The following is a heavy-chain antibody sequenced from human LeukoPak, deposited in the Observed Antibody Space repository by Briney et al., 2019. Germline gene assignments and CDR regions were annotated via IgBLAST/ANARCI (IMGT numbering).Heavy chain of an antibody. V-gene: IGHV3-74*01. CDR3: ARGDRSSWDTYYFDY. Sequence: GGSLRLSCAASGFTFSSYWMHWVRQAPGKGLVWVSRINSDGSSTSYADSVKGRFTIPRDNAKNTLYLQMNSLRAEDTAVYYCARGDRSSWDTYYFDYWGQGTLVTVSS. CDR2: INSDGSST. D-gene: IGHD6-13*01. CDR1: GFTFSSYW. J-gene: IGHJ4*02.